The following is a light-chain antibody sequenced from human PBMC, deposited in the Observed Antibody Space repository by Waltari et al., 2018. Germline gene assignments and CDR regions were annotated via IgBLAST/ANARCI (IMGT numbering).Light chain of an antibody. V-gene: IGLV2-14*03. CDR2: DVI. Sequence: QSALPQPASVSGSPGQSITLSCTGTSRDVGGYTHLPRYQHHAGKAPKLIIYDVIKRPSGVSNRCSGSKSDNTASLTISGLQAEDDADYYCSSYTSAHTLVFGGGTQLTVL. J-gene: IGLJ3*02. CDR3: SSYTSAHTLV. CDR1: SRDVGGYTH.